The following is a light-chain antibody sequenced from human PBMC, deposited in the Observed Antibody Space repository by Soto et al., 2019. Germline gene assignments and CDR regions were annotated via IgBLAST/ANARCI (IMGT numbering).Light chain of an antibody. CDR3: ASHAGSTVV. CDR1: YSDIGAYNY. Sequence: QSALTQPPSASGSPGQSVTISCTGTYSDIGAYNYVSWFQQLPGKAPTLIIYDVTTRSSGVPDRFFGSKSGNTASLTVSGLLAEDEGDYYCASHAGSTVVFGGGTKLTVL. J-gene: IGLJ2*01. CDR2: DVT. V-gene: IGLV2-8*01.